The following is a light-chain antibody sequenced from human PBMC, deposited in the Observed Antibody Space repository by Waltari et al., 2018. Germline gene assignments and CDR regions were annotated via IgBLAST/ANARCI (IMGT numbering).Light chain of an antibody. CDR2: NKN. CDR1: SSNIGGNY. CDR3: AAWDDSLGGLV. Sequence: QSVLTQPPSASGTPGQRVSISCSGSSSNIGGNYVYWYLQVPGKAPKLLIYNKNERPSGVSDRFSGSKSGTSASLAISGLRSEDEADDYCAAWDDSLGGLVFGGGTKVTVL. V-gene: IGLV1-47*01. J-gene: IGLJ2*01.